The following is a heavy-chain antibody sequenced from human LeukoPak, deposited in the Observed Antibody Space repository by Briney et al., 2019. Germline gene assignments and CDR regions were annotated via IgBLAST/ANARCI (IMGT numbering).Heavy chain of an antibody. CDR3: AKGIYSSGWSYFDY. CDR2: ISSSSSYI. Sequence: GSLRLSCAASGFTFSGYSMNWVRQAPGKGLEWVSSISSSSSYIYYADSVKGRFTISRDNSKNTLYLQMNSLRAEDTAVYYCAKGIYSSGWSYFDYWGHGTLVTVSS. D-gene: IGHD6-19*01. CDR1: GFTFSGYS. V-gene: IGHV3-21*04. J-gene: IGHJ4*01.